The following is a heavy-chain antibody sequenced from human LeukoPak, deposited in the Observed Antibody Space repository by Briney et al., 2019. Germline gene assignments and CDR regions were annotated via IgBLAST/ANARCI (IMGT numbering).Heavy chain of an antibody. CDR1: GYTFTGYY. V-gene: IGHV1-2*02. D-gene: IGHD3-22*01. J-gene: IGHJ4*02. CDR3: ARESEYYDSSGYSYYFDY. CDR2: INPNSGGT. Sequence: ASVKVSCKASGYTFTGYYMHWVRQAPGQGLEWMGWINPNSGGTNYAQKFQGRVTMTRDTSISTAYMELSRLRSDDTAVCYCARESEYYDSSGYSYYFDYWGQGTLVTVSS.